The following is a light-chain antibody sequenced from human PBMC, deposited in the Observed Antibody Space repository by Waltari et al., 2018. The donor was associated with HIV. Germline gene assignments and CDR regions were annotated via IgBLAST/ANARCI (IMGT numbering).Light chain of an antibody. J-gene: IGLJ2*01. V-gene: IGLV2-14*03. CDR3: ASYTAKDTVL. CDR2: EVD. CDR1: GTDFGFYNS. Sequence: SDVTQPASVSGFPGQSITVSCTGDGTDFGFYNSISWYQQQPGKVPKLLLYEVDSRASGVSRRFSGSKSGNTASLTISGLHLDDEGVYYCASYTAKDTVLFGGGTTVTVL.